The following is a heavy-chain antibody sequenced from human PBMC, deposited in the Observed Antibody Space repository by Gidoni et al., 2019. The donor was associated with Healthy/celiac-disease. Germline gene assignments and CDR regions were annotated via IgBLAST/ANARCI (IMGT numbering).Heavy chain of an antibody. CDR3: ARDATVTTFNWFDP. Sequence: QVQLQESGPGLVKPSETLSLTCTVSGGSISSYYWSWIRQPAGKGLEWIGRIYTSGSTNYNPSLKSRVTMSVDTSKNQFSLKLSSVTAADTAVYYCARDATVTTFNWFDPWGQGTLVTVSS. CDR2: IYTSGST. V-gene: IGHV4-4*07. CDR1: GGSISSYY. J-gene: IGHJ5*02. D-gene: IGHD4-17*01.